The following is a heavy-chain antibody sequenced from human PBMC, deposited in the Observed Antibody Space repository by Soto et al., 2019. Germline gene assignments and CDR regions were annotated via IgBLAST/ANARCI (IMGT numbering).Heavy chain of an antibody. CDR2: INPNSGGT. Sequence: ASVKISCKASGYTFTGYYMRWVRQAPGQGLEWMGWINPNSGGTNYAQKFQGRVTMTRDTSISTAYMELSRLRSDDTAVYYCARDSGYDCYYGMAVWGQGTTVTVSS. V-gene: IGHV1-2*02. J-gene: IGHJ6*02. D-gene: IGHD5-12*01. CDR3: ARDSGYDCYYGMAV. CDR1: GYTFTGYY.